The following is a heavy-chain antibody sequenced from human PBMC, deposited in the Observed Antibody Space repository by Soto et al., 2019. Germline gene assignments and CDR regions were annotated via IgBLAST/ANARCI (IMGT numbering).Heavy chain of an antibody. D-gene: IGHD1-26*01. V-gene: IGHV4-30-4*01. J-gene: IGHJ5*02. CDR2: IYYSGST. CDR1: GGSISSGDYY. CDR3: AGGRTPGNWLDP. Sequence: PSETLSLTCTVSGGSISSGDYYWSWIRQPPGKGLEWIGYIYYSGSTYYNPSLKSRVTIPVDTSKNQFSLKLSSVTAADTAVYYCAGGRTPGNWLDPWGQGTLVTVSS.